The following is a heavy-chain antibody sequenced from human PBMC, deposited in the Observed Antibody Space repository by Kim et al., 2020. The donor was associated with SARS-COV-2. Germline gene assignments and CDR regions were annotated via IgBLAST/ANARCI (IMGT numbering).Heavy chain of an antibody. D-gene: IGHD2-2*01. Sequence: SETLSLTCTVSGGSISSSSYYWGWIRQPPGKGLEWIGSIYYSGSTYYNPSLKSRVTISVDTSKNQFSLKLSSVTAADTAVYYCAGNLRDIVVVPAAMPTFKGDYWGQGTLVTVSS. V-gene: IGHV4-39*01. CDR2: IYYSGST. CDR3: AGNLRDIVVVPAAMPTFKGDY. J-gene: IGHJ4*02. CDR1: GGSISSSSYY.